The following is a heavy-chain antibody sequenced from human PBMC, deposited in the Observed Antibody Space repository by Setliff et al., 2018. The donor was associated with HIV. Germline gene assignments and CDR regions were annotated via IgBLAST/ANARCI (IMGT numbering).Heavy chain of an antibody. CDR3: ARDSPLSHFDY. J-gene: IGHJ4*02. CDR2: IYSDGSS. V-gene: IGHV3-53*01. Sequence: PGGSLRLSCAASGFTVSRFYMSWVRQAPGKGLEWVSVIYSDGSSYYADSVRGRFTISRDNYKNTLYLQMNSLRPEDTAVYYCARDSPLSHFDYWARESWSPSPQ. CDR1: GFTVSRFY.